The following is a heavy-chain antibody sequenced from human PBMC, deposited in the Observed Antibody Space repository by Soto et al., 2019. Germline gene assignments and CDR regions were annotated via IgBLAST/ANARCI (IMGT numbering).Heavy chain of an antibody. D-gene: IGHD2-8*01. CDR1: GYTFTSYY. V-gene: IGHV1-46*01. Sequence: QVQLVQSGAEVKKPGASVKISCKASGYTFTSYYMHWVRQAPGQGLEWMGIINPSGGSTNYAQKLQGRVAITRDTSTSTVYMELNSLRSEDTAVYYCARPHYPGCINAVCYPLDYWGQGTLVTVSS. CDR3: ARPHYPGCINAVCYPLDY. J-gene: IGHJ4*02. CDR2: INPSGGST.